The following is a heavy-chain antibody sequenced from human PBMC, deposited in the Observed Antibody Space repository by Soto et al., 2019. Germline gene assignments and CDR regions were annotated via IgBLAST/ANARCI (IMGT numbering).Heavy chain of an antibody. V-gene: IGHV3-33*01. CDR1: GFTFSSYG. CDR3: VRGGGWQQLPHTQSFYYGMDV. Sequence: QVQLVESGGGVVQPGRSLRLSCAASGFTFSSYGMHWVRQAPGKGLEWVAVIWYDGSNKYYADSVKGRFTISRDNSKNTLYLQMNSLRAEDTAVYYCVRGGGWQQLPHTQSFYYGMDVWGQGTTVTVSS. J-gene: IGHJ6*02. D-gene: IGHD6-13*01. CDR2: IWYDGSNK.